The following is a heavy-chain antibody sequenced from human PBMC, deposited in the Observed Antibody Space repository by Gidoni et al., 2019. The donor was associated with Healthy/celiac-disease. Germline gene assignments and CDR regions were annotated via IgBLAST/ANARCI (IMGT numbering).Heavy chain of an antibody. D-gene: IGHD3-16*01. J-gene: IGHJ3*02. Sequence: EVQLVQSGAEVKKPGEYLKISCKGSAYSFTSYWSGWVRQMPGKGLEWMGIIYPGDSDTRYSPSFEGQVTISVDKSISTAHLQWSRLKASDTAMYYCARPTFIGSLYAFDIWGQGTMVTVSS. V-gene: IGHV5-51*01. CDR1: AYSFTSYW. CDR2: IYPGDSDT. CDR3: ARPTFIGSLYAFDI.